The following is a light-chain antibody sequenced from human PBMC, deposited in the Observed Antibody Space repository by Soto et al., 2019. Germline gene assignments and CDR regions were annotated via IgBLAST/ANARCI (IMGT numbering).Light chain of an antibody. Sequence: GDRVTITCRASQGISNDLAWYQQKPGKAPKLLIYAASSLQSGVPPRFSGSGSGTDFTLTISSLQPEDFAAYFCLQDYNFPYTFGQGTKLEIK. V-gene: IGKV1-6*01. CDR2: AAS. CDR1: QGISND. J-gene: IGKJ2*01. CDR3: LQDYNFPYT.